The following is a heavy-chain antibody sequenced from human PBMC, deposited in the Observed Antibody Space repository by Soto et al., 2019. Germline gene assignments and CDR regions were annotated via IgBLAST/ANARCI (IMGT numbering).Heavy chain of an antibody. D-gene: IGHD6-25*01. V-gene: IGHV1-2*04. Sequence: GAAVKVSCKASGYTFTGYYMHWVRQARGQGLEWMGWINPSSGGTNYAQKFQGWVTMTRDTSISTAYMELSRLRSDDTAVYYCARGTAATLYYYYMDVWGKGTTVTVSS. CDR1: GYTFTGYY. CDR3: ARGTAATLYYYYMDV. J-gene: IGHJ6*03. CDR2: INPSSGGT.